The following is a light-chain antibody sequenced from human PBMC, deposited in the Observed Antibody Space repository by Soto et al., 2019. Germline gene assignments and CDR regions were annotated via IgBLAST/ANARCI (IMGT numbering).Light chain of an antibody. Sequence: EIVLTQSPGTLSLSPGERATLSCRASHSASSSLAWYQQKPGQAPRLLIYGASSRATGLPDRFSGGGSGTDFTLTISRLEPEDFAVYYCQQYGSSGTFGQGTKVDI. J-gene: IGKJ1*01. V-gene: IGKV3-20*01. CDR2: GAS. CDR3: QQYGSSGT. CDR1: HSASSS.